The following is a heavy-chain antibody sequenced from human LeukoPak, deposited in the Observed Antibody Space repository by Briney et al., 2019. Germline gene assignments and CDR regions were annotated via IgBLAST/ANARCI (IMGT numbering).Heavy chain of an antibody. J-gene: IGHJ4*02. V-gene: IGHV3-21*01. CDR2: ISSSSSYI. CDR1: GFTFSSYS. CDR3: AAFDY. Sequence: GGALSLSCAASGFTFSSYSMNWGCRAAGKGVGWVSSISSSSSYIYYADSVKGRFTISRDNAKNSLYLQMNSLRAEDTAVYYCAAFDYWGQGTLVTVSS.